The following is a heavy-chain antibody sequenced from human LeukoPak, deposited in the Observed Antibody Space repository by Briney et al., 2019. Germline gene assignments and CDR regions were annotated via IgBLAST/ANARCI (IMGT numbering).Heavy chain of an antibody. J-gene: IGHJ2*01. D-gene: IGHD2-21*02. CDR1: GFTFDDYA. Sequence: QTGGSLRLSCAASGFTFDDYAMHWVRQAPGKGLEWVSGISYDSDTIAYADSVKGRFTISRDKAKNSLYLQMNSLRDEDTALYYCAKDYCGGDCYSGWYFDLWGRGTLVTVSS. CDR3: AKDYCGGDCYSGWYFDL. CDR2: ISYDSDTI. V-gene: IGHV3-9*01.